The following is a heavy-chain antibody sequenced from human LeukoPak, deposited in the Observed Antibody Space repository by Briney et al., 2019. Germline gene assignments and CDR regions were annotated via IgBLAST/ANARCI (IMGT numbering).Heavy chain of an antibody. J-gene: IGHJ6*02. V-gene: IGHV3-74*01. CDR1: GFTFSSYW. Sequence: GGSLRLSCAASGFTFSSYWMHWVRQAPGKGLVWVSRINSDGSSTSYVDSVKGRFTISRDNAKNTLYLQMNSLIAEDTAVYYCARDDRPRDYYYGMDVWGQGTTVTVSS. CDR3: ARDDRPRDYYYGMDV. D-gene: IGHD3-10*01. CDR2: INSDGSST.